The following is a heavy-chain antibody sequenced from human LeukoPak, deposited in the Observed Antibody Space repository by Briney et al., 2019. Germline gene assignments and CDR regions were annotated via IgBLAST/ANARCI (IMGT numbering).Heavy chain of an antibody. J-gene: IGHJ4*02. Sequence: GGSLRLSCAASGFTFSSYSMNWVRRAPGKGLEWVSYISGSSSTIYYADSVKGRFTISRDNAKNSLYLQMNSLRAEDTAVYYCAGPLDYWGQGTLVTVSS. CDR2: ISGSSSTI. CDR1: GFTFSSYS. V-gene: IGHV3-48*01. CDR3: AGPLDY.